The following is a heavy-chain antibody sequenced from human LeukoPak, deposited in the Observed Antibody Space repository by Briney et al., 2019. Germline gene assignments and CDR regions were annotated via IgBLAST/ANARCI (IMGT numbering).Heavy chain of an antibody. CDR1: GGSISSGGYY. CDR3: ARDPHFDSSGHDAFDI. Sequence: PSQTLSLTCTVSGGSISSGGYYWSWIRQHPGKGLEWIGNIYYRGSTYYNPSLKSRLIIAVDTSKNQFSLKLSSVTAADTAVYYCARDPHFDSSGHDAFDIWGQGTMVTVSS. J-gene: IGHJ3*02. D-gene: IGHD3-22*01. V-gene: IGHV4-31*03. CDR2: IYYRGST.